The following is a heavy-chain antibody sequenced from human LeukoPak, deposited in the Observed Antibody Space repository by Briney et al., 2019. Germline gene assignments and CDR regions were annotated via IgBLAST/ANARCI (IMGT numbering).Heavy chain of an antibody. CDR3: ATGVTIFGVVIIPLVY. J-gene: IGHJ4*02. V-gene: IGHV1-24*01. D-gene: IGHD3-3*01. Sequence: GASVKVSCKASGGTFSSYAISWVRQAPGQGLEWMGGFDPEDGETIYAQKFQGRVTMTEDTSTDTAYMELSSLRSEDTAVYYCATGVTIFGVVIIPLVYWGQGTLVTVSS. CDR2: FDPEDGET. CDR1: GGTFSSYA.